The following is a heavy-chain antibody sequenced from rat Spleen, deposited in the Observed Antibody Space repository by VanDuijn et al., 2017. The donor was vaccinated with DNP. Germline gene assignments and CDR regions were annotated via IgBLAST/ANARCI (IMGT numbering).Heavy chain of an antibody. V-gene: IGHV5-22*01. CDR3: ARPYGYNNGGFAY. CDR1: GFTFSDYY. CDR2: LTYDGGKT. Sequence: EVQLVESGGGLVQPGRSLKLSCTASGFTFSDYYMAWVRQAPTKGLEWVAYLTYDGGKTYYRDSVQGRFTISRDNAKSTLYLHMNSLRSEDMATYYRARPYGYNNGGFAYWGQGTLVTVSS. D-gene: IGHD1-4*01. J-gene: IGHJ3*01.